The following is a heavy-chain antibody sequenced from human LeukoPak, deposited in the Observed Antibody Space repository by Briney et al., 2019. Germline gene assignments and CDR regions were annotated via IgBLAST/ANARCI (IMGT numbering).Heavy chain of an antibody. CDR2: IYYSGST. J-gene: IGHJ5*02. Sequence: SETLSLTCTVSGGSISSYYWSWIRQPPGKGLEWIGYIYYSGSTNYNPSLKSRVTISVDTSKNQFSLNLSSVTAADTAVYYCARHRRYCSGGSCYGIWFNPWGQGTLVTVSS. V-gene: IGHV4-59*08. CDR3: ARHRRYCSGGSCYGIWFNP. D-gene: IGHD2-15*01. CDR1: GGSISSYY.